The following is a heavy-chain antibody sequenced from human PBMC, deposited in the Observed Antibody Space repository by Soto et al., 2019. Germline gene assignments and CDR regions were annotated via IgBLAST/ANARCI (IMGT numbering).Heavy chain of an antibody. Sequence: QVQLVQSGAVVKKPGASVKVSCKASGYTFTSYGIGWVRQAPGQGLEWMGWINTNNGNTNSAQRLQGRVTMTADTSTRTGYMELRSLRSDDTAIYYCARDLLGSFDLWGQATMVTISS. J-gene: IGHJ3*01. CDR1: GYTFTSYG. CDR2: INTNNGNT. CDR3: ARDLLGSFDL. D-gene: IGHD2-15*01. V-gene: IGHV1-18*01.